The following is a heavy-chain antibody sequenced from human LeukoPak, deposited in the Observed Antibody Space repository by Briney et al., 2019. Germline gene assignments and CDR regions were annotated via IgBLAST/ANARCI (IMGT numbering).Heavy chain of an antibody. D-gene: IGHD3-9*01. CDR2: IYYSGST. V-gene: IGHV4-59*08. Sequence: PSETLSLTCTVSGGSISSYYWSWIRQPPGKGLEWIGYIYYSGSTNYNPSLKSRVTISVDTSKNQFSLKLSSVTAADTAVYYCARRGYFDWLTSMGGAFDIWGQGTMVTVSS. CDR1: GGSISSYY. CDR3: ARRGYFDWLTSMGGAFDI. J-gene: IGHJ3*02.